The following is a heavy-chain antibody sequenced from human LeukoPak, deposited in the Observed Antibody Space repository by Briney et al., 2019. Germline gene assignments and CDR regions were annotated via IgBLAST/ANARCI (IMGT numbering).Heavy chain of an antibody. D-gene: IGHD1-26*01. Sequence: VKPGGSLRLSCAASGFTFSSYSMNWVRQAPGKGLEWVSSISSSSSYIYYADSVKGRFTISRDNAKNSLYLQMNSLRAEDTAVYYCAKFPIVGPTPYYFDYWGQGTLVTVSS. CDR1: GFTFSSYS. CDR3: AKFPIVGPTPYYFDY. CDR2: ISSSSSYI. J-gene: IGHJ4*02. V-gene: IGHV3-21*01.